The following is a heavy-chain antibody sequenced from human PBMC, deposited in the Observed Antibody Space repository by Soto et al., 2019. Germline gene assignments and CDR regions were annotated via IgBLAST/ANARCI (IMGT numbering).Heavy chain of an antibody. CDR3: ARIDIVVVPAATGNYYYYYMDV. D-gene: IGHD2-2*01. V-gene: IGHV3-48*01. CDR1: GFTVSSNY. J-gene: IGHJ6*03. Sequence: GGSLRLSCAASGFTVSSNYMSWVRQAPGKGLEWVSYISSSSSTIYYADSVKGRFTISRDNAKNSLYLQMNSLRAEDTAVYYCARIDIVVVPAATGNYYYYYMDVWGKGTTVTVSS. CDR2: ISSSSSTI.